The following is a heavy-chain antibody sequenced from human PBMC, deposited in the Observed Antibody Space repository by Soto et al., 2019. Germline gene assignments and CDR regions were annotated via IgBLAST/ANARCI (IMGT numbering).Heavy chain of an antibody. Sequence: GGSLRLSCAASGFTITNYAMSWVRQAPGKGPEWVSGITDGDGSTYYADSVKGRFTISRDTSKNTLYLQMNSLGAEDTAIYYCAKDYSSLVAAIIFDCWGQGTLVTVSS. CDR3: AKDYSSLVAAIIFDC. J-gene: IGHJ4*02. D-gene: IGHD2-21*01. CDR1: GFTITNYA. V-gene: IGHV3-23*01. CDR2: ITDGDGST.